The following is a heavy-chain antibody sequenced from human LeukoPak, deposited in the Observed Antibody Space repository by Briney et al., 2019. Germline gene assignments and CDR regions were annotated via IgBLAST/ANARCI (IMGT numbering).Heavy chain of an antibody. D-gene: IGHD6-13*01. CDR2: ISGSDDGT. CDR1: GFTFSTYA. V-gene: IGHV3-23*01. Sequence: GGSLRLSCAASGFTFSTYAMSWVRQIPGKGLEWVSAISGSDDGTYYADSVKGRFTISRDNSKNTLYLQMNSLRAEDTAVYYCAKPYSSSWYGYYYYMDVWGKGTTVTISS. J-gene: IGHJ6*03. CDR3: AKPYSSSWYGYYYYMDV.